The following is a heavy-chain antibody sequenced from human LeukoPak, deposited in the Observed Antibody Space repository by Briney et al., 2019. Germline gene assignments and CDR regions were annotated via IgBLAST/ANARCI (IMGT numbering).Heavy chain of an antibody. D-gene: IGHD3-10*01. Sequence: SETLSLTCAVYGGSFSGYYWSWIRQPPGKGLEWIGSIYYSGSTYYNPSLKSRVTISVDTSKNQFSLKLSSVTAADTAVYYCARVKPPGNAFDIWGQGTMVTVSS. CDR1: GGSFSGYY. J-gene: IGHJ3*02. CDR2: IYYSGST. V-gene: IGHV4-34*01. CDR3: ARVKPPGNAFDI.